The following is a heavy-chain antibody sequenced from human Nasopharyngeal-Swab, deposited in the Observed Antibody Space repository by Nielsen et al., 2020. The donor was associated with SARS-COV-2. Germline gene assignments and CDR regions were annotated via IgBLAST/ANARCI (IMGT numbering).Heavy chain of an antibody. D-gene: IGHD6-13*01. Sequence: GGSLRLSCAASGFTFSSYTMNWVRQAPGKGLEWVSSISSSSTYIYYADSVKGRFTISRDNAKNSLSLQMSSLRAEDTAVYYCAPPAGDAFDIWGQGTMVTVSS. V-gene: IGHV3-21*01. CDR3: APPAGDAFDI. CDR2: ISSSSTYI. CDR1: GFTFSSYT. J-gene: IGHJ3*02.